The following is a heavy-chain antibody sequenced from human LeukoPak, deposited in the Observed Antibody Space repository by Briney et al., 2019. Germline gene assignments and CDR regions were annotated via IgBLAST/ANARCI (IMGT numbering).Heavy chain of an antibody. D-gene: IGHD3-22*01. CDR1: GFTFSSYS. Sequence: GGSLRLSCAASGFTFSSYSMNWVRQAPGKGLEWVSYISSSSSTIYYADSVKGRFTISRDNSKNTLYLQMNSLRAEDTAVYYCAKDGESGYYLHWGQGTLVTVSS. CDR3: AKDGESGYYLH. V-gene: IGHV3-48*01. CDR2: ISSSSSTI. J-gene: IGHJ4*02.